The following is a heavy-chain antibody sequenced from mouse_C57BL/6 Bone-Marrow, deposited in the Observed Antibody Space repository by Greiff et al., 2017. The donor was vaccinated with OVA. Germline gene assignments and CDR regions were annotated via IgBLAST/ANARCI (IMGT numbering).Heavy chain of an antibody. J-gene: IGHJ4*01. Sequence: VQLMESGAELARPGASVKLSCKASGYTFTSYGISWVKQRTGQGLEWIGEIYPRSGNTDYNEKFKGKATLTADKSSSTAYLELRSLTSEDSAVCFCARTRYPYYALDDWGQGTSVTVSS. CDR3: ARTRYPYYALDD. D-gene: IGHD2-14*01. CDR1: GYTFTSYG. V-gene: IGHV1-81*01. CDR2: IYPRSGNT.